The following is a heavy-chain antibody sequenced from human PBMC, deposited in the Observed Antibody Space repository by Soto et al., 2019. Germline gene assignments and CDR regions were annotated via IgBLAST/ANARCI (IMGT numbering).Heavy chain of an antibody. CDR1: GFTFSSYG. V-gene: IGHV3-33*01. J-gene: IGHJ6*02. Sequence: GGSLRLSCAASGFTFSSYGMHWVRQAPGKGLEWVAVIWYDGSNKYYADPVKGRFTISRDNSKNTLYLQMNSLRAEDTAVYYCARGLGYCSGGSCPNGMDVWGQGTTVTVSS. CDR3: ARGLGYCSGGSCPNGMDV. D-gene: IGHD2-15*01. CDR2: IWYDGSNK.